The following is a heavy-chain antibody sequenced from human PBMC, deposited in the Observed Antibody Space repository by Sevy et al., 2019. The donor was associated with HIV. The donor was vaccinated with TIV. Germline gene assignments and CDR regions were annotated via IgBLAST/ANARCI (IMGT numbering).Heavy chain of an antibody. CDR1: GGSISSYY. Sequence: SETLSLTCTVSGGSISSYYWSWIRQPAGKGLEWIGRIYTSGSTNYNPSLKSRVTMSVDTSKNQFSLKLSSVTAADTAVYYCARLSDIVVVVAASRLVGYFDYWGQGTLVTVSS. CDR3: ARLSDIVVVVAASRLVGYFDY. CDR2: IYTSGST. D-gene: IGHD2-15*01. V-gene: IGHV4-4*07. J-gene: IGHJ4*02.